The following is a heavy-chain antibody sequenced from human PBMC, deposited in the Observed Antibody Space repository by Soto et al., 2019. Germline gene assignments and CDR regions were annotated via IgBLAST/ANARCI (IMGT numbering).Heavy chain of an antibody. CDR1: GYTFTGYY. CDR2: INPNSGGT. CDR3: ARADQPQYYDFWSGYHNPLDV. Sequence: GASVKVSCKASGYTFTGYYVHWVRQAPGQGLEWMGWINPNSGGTNYAQKFQGWVTMTRDTSISTAYMELSRLRSDDTAVYYCARADQPQYYDFWSGYHNPLDVWGKGTTVTAPQ. J-gene: IGHJ6*04. V-gene: IGHV1-2*04. D-gene: IGHD3-3*01.